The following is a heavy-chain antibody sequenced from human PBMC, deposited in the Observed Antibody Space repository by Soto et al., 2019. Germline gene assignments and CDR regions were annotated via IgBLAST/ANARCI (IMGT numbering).Heavy chain of an antibody. CDR2: IKQDGSGK. CDR3: ARDRRSLDPFEI. V-gene: IGHV3-7*01. Sequence: GGSLRLSCAASGFTFNSYWMNWVRQAPGKGLEWVANIKQDGSGKYYVDSVKGRFTISRDNAKNSLFLQMNSLRAEDTAVYYCARDRRSLDPFEIWGKGTMV. J-gene: IGHJ3*02. CDR1: GFTFNSYW.